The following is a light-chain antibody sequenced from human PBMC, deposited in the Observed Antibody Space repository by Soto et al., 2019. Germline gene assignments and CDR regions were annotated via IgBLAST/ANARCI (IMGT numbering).Light chain of an antibody. CDR2: AAS. CDR1: QGISSY. J-gene: IGKJ4*01. CDR3: QQLNSYPLT. Sequence: DIQLTQSPSSLSASVGDRVTITCRASQGISSYLAWYQQKPGKAPKLLIYAASTLQSGVPSRFSGSESGTEFTLTISILQPEDFATYYCQQLNSYPLTFGGGTKVDIK. V-gene: IGKV1-9*01.